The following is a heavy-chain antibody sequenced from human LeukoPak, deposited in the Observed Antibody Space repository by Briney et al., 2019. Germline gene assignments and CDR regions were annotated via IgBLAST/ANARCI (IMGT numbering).Heavy chain of an antibody. CDR2: ISGSGGST. CDR1: GFTLSSYA. Sequence: GGSLRLSCAASGFTLSSYAMSWVRQAPGKGLEWVSAISGSGGSTYYADSVKGRFTISRDNSKNTLYLQMNSLRAEDTAVYYCAKDRNIVVVAATRLFGYWGQGTLVTVSS. J-gene: IGHJ4*02. D-gene: IGHD2-21*02. V-gene: IGHV3-23*01. CDR3: AKDRNIVVVAATRLFGY.